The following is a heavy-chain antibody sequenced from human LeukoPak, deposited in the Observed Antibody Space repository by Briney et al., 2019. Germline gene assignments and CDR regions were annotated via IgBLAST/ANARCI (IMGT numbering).Heavy chain of an antibody. CDR3: ARGQKYRNGYTVTELRSGYFDY. V-gene: IGHV4-59*01. CDR1: GGSISSYY. D-gene: IGHD5-18*01. CDR2: IYYSGRT. J-gene: IGHJ4*02. Sequence: WETLSLTCSVSGGSISSYYWSWIRQPPGKGLEWIGYIYYSGRTNYNPSLKSRVTISVDTSKNQFSLTLSSVTAADTAVYYCARGQKYRNGYTVTELRSGYFDYWGQGTLVTVSS.